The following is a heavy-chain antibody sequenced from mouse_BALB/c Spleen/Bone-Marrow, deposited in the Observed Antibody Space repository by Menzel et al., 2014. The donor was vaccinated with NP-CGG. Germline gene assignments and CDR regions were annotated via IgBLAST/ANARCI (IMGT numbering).Heavy chain of an antibody. D-gene: IGHD1-2*01. J-gene: IGHJ2*01. V-gene: IGHV1-52*01. Sequence: VQLQQSGAELVRPGASVKLSCKASGYTFTSFWLNWVKQRPDQGLEWIGRIDPYDSITHYSRIFKDKAILTVDKSSSTAYMQLSRLTSEYSAVYYCSRGLLGLDYWGQGTTLTVSS. CDR1: GYTFTSFW. CDR3: SRGLLGLDY. CDR2: IDPYDSIT.